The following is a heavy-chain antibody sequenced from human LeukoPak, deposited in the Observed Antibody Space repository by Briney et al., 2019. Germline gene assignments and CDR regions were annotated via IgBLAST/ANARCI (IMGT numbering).Heavy chain of an antibody. CDR1: GYTFTSYC. J-gene: IGHJ4*02. D-gene: IGHD3-22*01. CDR3: ARGAAQDYYDRSGHYYFAY. V-gene: IGHV1-46*01. CDR2: INPIGGST. Sequence: ASVRVSCKASGYTFTSYCIDWVRQAPGQGLEWMGIINPIGGSTSYAQKFQGRVTMTRDTSTSTVYMELSSLRSEDIAVYYCARGAAQDYYDRSGHYYFAYWGQGTPVTVSS.